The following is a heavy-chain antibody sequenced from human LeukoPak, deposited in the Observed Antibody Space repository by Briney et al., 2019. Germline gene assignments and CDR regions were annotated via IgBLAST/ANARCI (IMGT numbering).Heavy chain of an antibody. CDR3: ARVRYGSGTYTGY. CDR2: ILYDGSNK. CDR1: GLTFRTHA. D-gene: IGHD3-10*01. V-gene: IGHV3-30-3*01. Sequence: GGSLRLSRIACGLTFRTHAMHWVRPAPGKGLEWVAIILYDGSNKHYADSVKGRFYISRDNSKNTLYLQMNSLRAEDTAVYYCARVRYGSGTYTGYWGQGTLVTVSS. J-gene: IGHJ4*02.